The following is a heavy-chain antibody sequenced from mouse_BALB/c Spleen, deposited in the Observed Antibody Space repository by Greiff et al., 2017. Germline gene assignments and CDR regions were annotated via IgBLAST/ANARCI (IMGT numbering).Heavy chain of an antibody. Sequence: EVQGVESGGGLVKPGGSLKLSCAASGFTFSSYAMSWVRQSPEKRLEWVAEISSGGSYTYYPDTVTGRFTISRDNAKNTLYLEMSSLRSEDTAMYYCARRLTGYYFDYWGQGTTLTVSS. CDR2: ISSGGSYT. D-gene: IGHD4-1*01. CDR3: ARRLTGYYFDY. CDR1: GFTFSSYA. J-gene: IGHJ2*01. V-gene: IGHV5-9-4*01.